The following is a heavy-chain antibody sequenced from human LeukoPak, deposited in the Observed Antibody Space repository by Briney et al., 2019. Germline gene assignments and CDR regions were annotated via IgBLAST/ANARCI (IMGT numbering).Heavy chain of an antibody. CDR2: INHSGST. CDR3: ARGKARYYYYYMDL. Sequence: SETLSLTCAVYGGSFSGYYWSWIRQPPGKGLEWIGEINHSGSTNYNPPLKSRVTISVDTSKNQFSLKLSAVTAADTAVYYCARGKARYYYYYMDLWSKGTTVTVSS. CDR1: GGSFSGYY. V-gene: IGHV4-34*01. J-gene: IGHJ6*03.